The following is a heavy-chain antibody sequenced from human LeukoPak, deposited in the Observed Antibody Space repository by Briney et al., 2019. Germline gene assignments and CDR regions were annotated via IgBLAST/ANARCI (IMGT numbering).Heavy chain of an antibody. V-gene: IGHV4-59*01. CDR3: AREIAVAGLDY. CDR1: GGSISSYY. D-gene: IGHD6-19*01. CDR2: IYYSGST. Sequence: SETLSLTRTVPGGSISSYYWSWIRQPPGKGLEWIGYIYYSGSTNYNPSLKSRVTISVDTSKNQFSLKLSSVTAADTAVYCCAREIAVAGLDYWGQGTLVTVSS. J-gene: IGHJ4*02.